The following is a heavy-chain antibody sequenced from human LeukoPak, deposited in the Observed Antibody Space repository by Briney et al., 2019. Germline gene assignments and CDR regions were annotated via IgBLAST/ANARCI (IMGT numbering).Heavy chain of an antibody. J-gene: IGHJ4*02. CDR3: ARGLCSGGSCYRSFDY. Sequence: GGSLRLSCAASGFTFSSYWMSWVRQAPGKGLEWVANIKQDGSEKYYVDSVKGRFTISRDNAKNSLYLQMNSLRAEDTAVYYCARGLCSGGSCYRSFDYRGQGTLVTVSS. CDR2: IKQDGSEK. CDR1: GFTFSSYW. D-gene: IGHD2-15*01. V-gene: IGHV3-7*03.